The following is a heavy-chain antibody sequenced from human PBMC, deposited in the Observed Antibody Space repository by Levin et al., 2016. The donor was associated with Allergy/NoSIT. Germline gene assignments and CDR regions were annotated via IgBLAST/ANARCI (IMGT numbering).Heavy chain of an antibody. Sequence: GESLKISCAASGFTFSTYWMHWVRQAPGKGLVWVSRINSDGSTTNYADSVKGRFTISRDNAKNTLYLQMNSLRAEDTAVYYCASLEGSGWSDYWGQGTLVTVSS. J-gene: IGHJ4*02. CDR1: GFTFSTYW. CDR2: INSDGSTT. V-gene: IGHV3-74*01. D-gene: IGHD6-19*01. CDR3: ASLEGSGWSDY.